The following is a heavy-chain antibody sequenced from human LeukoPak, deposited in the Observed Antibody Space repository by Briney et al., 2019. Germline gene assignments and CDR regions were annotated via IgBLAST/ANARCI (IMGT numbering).Heavy chain of an antibody. J-gene: IGHJ3*02. Sequence: GGSLRLSCAASGFTFSSYGMHWVRQAPGKGLEWVAVIWYDGSNKYYADSVKGRFTISRDNSKNTLYPQMNSLRAEDTAVYYCARDWSIDAFDIWGQGTMVTVSS. V-gene: IGHV3-33*01. CDR2: IWYDGSNK. CDR3: ARDWSIDAFDI. CDR1: GFTFSSYG.